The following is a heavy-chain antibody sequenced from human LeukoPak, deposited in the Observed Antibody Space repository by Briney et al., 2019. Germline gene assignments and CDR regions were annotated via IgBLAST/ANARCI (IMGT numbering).Heavy chain of an antibody. CDR3: ARVTKQQYYYYMDV. D-gene: IGHD6-13*01. V-gene: IGHV3-20*04. Sequence: PGGSLRLSCAASGFTFSSYSMNWVRQAPGKGLEWVSGINWNGGSTGYADSVKGRFTISRDNAKNSLYLQMNSLRAEDTALYYCARVTKQQYYYYMDVWGKGTTVTVSS. J-gene: IGHJ6*03. CDR2: INWNGGST. CDR1: GFTFSSYS.